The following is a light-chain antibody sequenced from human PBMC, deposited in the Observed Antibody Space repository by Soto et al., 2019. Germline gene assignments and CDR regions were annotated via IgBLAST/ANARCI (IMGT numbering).Light chain of an antibody. CDR2: SMS. V-gene: IGKV1-16*01. CDR3: QQYYTYPIT. CDR1: QDISSD. J-gene: IGKJ5*01. Sequence: DIQMTQSPSSLSASVGDRVTITCRSSQDISSDLAWFQQKLGKAPKSLIYSMSSLQSGLPSRFSGSGSETDFTLTISSLQPEDFATYYCQQYYTYPITFGQGTRLEIK.